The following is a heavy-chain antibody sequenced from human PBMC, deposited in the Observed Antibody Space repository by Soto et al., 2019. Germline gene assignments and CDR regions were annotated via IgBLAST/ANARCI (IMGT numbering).Heavy chain of an antibody. CDR2: SIPIFGTA. J-gene: IGHJ6*02. Sequence: QVQLVQSGAEVKKPGSSVKVSCKASGCTFNNYPITWVRQAPGEGLEWMGGSIPIFGTANYAQKFQGRVTISVDESTSTAYMELSSLRSEDTAVYYCARGRGYSGDDHYYYFDMDVWGQGTTVTVSS. D-gene: IGHD5-12*01. V-gene: IGHV1-69*01. CDR3: ARGRGYSGDDHYYYFDMDV. CDR1: GCTFNNYP.